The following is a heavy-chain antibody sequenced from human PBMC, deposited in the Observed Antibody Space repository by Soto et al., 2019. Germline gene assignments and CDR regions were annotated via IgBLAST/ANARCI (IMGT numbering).Heavy chain of an antibody. CDR1: GGSISSSNW. D-gene: IGHD3-22*01. J-gene: IGHJ4*02. Sequence: SETLSLTCAVSGGSISSSNWWSWVRQPPGKGLEWIGEIYHSGSTNYNPSLKSRVTISVDTSKNQFSLRLTSVTAADTAVYYCARDPHNVVVITEISFDYWGQGTLVTVSS. V-gene: IGHV4-4*02. CDR2: IYHSGST. CDR3: ARDPHNVVVITEISFDY.